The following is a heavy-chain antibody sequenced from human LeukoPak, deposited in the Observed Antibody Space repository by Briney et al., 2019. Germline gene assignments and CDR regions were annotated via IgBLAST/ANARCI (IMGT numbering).Heavy chain of an antibody. D-gene: IGHD4-17*01. J-gene: IGHJ4*02. CDR1: GFTFSSYW. CDR3: TTVFGIVTTAPYDY. CDR2: IKQDGSEK. Sequence: GGSLRLSCAASGFTFSSYWMSWVRRAPGKGLEWVANIKQDGSEKYYVDSVKGRFTISRDNAKNSLYLQMNSLRAEDTAVYYCTTVFGIVTTAPYDYWGQGTLVTVSS. V-gene: IGHV3-7*01.